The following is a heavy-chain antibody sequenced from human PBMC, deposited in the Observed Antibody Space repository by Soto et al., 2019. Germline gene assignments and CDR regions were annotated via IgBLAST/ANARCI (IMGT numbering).Heavy chain of an antibody. D-gene: IGHD3-16*01. CDR2: IYYSGST. Sequence: SETLSLTCTVSGGSISSYYWSWIRQPPGKGLEWIGYIYYSGSTNYNPSLKSRVTISVDTSKNQFSLKLSSVTAADTAVYYCASRTFGGFTDYWGQGTLVTVSS. V-gene: IGHV4-59*01. CDR3: ASRTFGGFTDY. CDR1: GGSISSYY. J-gene: IGHJ4*02.